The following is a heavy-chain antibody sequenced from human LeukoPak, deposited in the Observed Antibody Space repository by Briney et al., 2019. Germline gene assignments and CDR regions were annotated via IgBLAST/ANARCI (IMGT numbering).Heavy chain of an antibody. CDR1: GFTFSSYW. Sequence: PGGSLRLSCAASGFTFSSYWMSWVRQAPGKGLEWVASIKQEGSEKYYVDSVKGRFTISRDNAKNSLYLQMNSLRAEDTAVYYCARLQRVVPAAKVIAIPYYFDYWGQGTLVTVSS. CDR2: IKQEGSEK. CDR3: ARLQRVVPAAKVIAIPYYFDY. V-gene: IGHV3-7*01. D-gene: IGHD2-2*01. J-gene: IGHJ4*02.